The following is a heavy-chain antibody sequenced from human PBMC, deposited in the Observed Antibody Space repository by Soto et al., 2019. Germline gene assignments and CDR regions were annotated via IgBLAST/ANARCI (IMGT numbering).Heavy chain of an antibody. CDR1: GGTFSSYA. Sequence: PSVKVSCKASGGTFSSYAISWVRQAPGQGLEWMGGIIPIFGTANYAQKFQGRVTITADESTSTAYMELSSLRSEDTAVYYCARADVTMVRGVIIKDYYYYYGMDVWGQGTTVTVSS. CDR2: IIPIFGTA. V-gene: IGHV1-69*13. D-gene: IGHD3-10*01. J-gene: IGHJ6*02. CDR3: ARADVTMVRGVIIKDYYYYYGMDV.